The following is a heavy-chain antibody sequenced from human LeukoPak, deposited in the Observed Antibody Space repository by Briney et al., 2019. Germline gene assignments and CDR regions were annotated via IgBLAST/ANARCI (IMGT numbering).Heavy chain of an antibody. V-gene: IGHV4-59*08. CDR2: IYYSGST. J-gene: IGHJ4*02. Sequence: SETLSLTCTVSGGSIRGYYWSWIRQPAGKGLEWIGYIYYSGSTNYNPSLQSRVTISVDTSKNQFSLNLTSVTAADTAVYYCARYGSGTYPRFDYWGQGSLVTVSS. CDR3: ARYGSGTYPRFDY. CDR1: GGSIRGYY. D-gene: IGHD3-10*01.